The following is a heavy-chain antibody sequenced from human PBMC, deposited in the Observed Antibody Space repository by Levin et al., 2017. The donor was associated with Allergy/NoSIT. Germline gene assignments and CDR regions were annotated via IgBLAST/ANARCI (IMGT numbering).Heavy chain of an antibody. CDR3: ARDTSIFGVVSIKGVGMDV. D-gene: IGHD3-3*01. CDR1: GFTFSSYS. V-gene: IGHV3-21*01. Sequence: KTGGSLRLSCAASGFTFSSYSMNWVRQAPGKGLEWVSSISSSSSYIYYADSVKGRFTISRDNAKNSLYLQMNSLRAEDTAVYYCARDTSIFGVVSIKGVGMDVWGQGTTVTVSS. CDR2: ISSSSSYI. J-gene: IGHJ6*02.